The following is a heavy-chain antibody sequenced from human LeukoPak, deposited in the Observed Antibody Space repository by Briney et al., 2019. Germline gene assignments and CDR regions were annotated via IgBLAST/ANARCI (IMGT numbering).Heavy chain of an antibody. J-gene: IGHJ4*02. Sequence: GGSLRLSCAASGFTFSSYAMTWVRQAPGKGLEWVSAISGSASTTYYADSVKGRFTISRDNSKNTVYLQMNSLRAEDTAVYYCARGGYCSSTSCYADYWGQGTLVTVSS. V-gene: IGHV3-23*01. CDR2: ISGSASTT. D-gene: IGHD2-2*01. CDR3: ARGGYCSSTSCYADY. CDR1: GFTFSSYA.